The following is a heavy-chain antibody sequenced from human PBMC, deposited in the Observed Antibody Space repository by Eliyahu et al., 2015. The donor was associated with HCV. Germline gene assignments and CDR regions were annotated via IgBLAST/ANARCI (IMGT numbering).Heavy chain of an antibody. Sequence: QVQLVQSGAXVKKPGASVKVSCKASGYTFTSYAMHWVRQAPGQRLEWMGWINAGNGNTKYSXXFQGRVXITRDXSASTAYMELSSLRSEDTAVYYCARGAPYGSGSYYNRDAFDIWGQGTMVTVSS. J-gene: IGHJ3*02. CDR1: GYTFTSYA. CDR3: ARGAPYGSGSYYNRDAFDI. V-gene: IGHV1-3*01. D-gene: IGHD3-10*01. CDR2: INAGNGNT.